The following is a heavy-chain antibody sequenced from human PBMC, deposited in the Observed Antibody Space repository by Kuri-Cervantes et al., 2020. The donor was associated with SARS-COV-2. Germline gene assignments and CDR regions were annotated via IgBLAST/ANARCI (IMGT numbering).Heavy chain of an antibody. J-gene: IGHJ4*02. V-gene: IGHV4-39*01. D-gene: IGHD5-24*01. CDR2: IYYSGST. CDR3: ARSRDGYNND. Sequence: SETLSLTCTVSGGSISSSSYYWGWLGQPPGMGRGWIGSIYYSGSTYYNPSLKIRVTISVDTSKNQFSLKLGSVTAADTAVYYCARSRDGYNNDWGQGTLVTVSS. CDR1: GGSISSSSYY.